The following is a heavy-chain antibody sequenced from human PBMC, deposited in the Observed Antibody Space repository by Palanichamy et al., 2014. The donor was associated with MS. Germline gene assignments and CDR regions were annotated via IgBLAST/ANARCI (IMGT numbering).Heavy chain of an antibody. J-gene: IGHJ6*02. CDR3: TTDASLRGSKLSYYGMDV. Sequence: EVQLVESGGGLVQPGGSLRLSCAVSGFTFSSFWMSWARQAPGEGLEWVANIKQDGSEKNYVDSVKGRFAISRDNAKNSLYLQMNSLRVDDTATYYCTTDASLRGSKLSYYGMDVWGQGTTVTVSS. V-gene: IGHV3-7*03. D-gene: IGHD4-17*01. CDR2: IKQDGSEK. CDR1: GFTFSSFW.